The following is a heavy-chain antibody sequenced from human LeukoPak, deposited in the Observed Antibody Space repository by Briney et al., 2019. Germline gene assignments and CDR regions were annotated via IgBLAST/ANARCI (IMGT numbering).Heavy chain of an antibody. CDR1: GFTFSSYW. CDR3: AKQMGYSSGWPFDY. D-gene: IGHD6-19*01. CDR2: ISGSGGVT. J-gene: IGHJ4*02. V-gene: IGHV3-23*01. Sequence: PGGSLRLSCAASGFTFSSYWMSWVRQAPGKGLEWVSTISGSGGVTNYADSVKGRFTISRGNSKNTMNLQMNSLRAEDTAVYYCAKQMGYSSGWPFDYWGQGTLVTVSS.